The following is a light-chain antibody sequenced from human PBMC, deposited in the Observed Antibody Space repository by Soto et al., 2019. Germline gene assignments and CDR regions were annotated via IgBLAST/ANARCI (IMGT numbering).Light chain of an antibody. CDR3: QQYGSSPTWT. V-gene: IGKV3-20*01. J-gene: IGKJ1*01. CDR2: ETS. Sequence: EIVLTQSPATLSLSPGERATLSCRASQSVSSYLAWYQQKPGQAPRLLIYETSSRATGIPDRFSGSGSQTDFTLTISRLEPEDSAVYYCQQYGSSPTWTFGQGTKVDIK. CDR1: QSVSSY.